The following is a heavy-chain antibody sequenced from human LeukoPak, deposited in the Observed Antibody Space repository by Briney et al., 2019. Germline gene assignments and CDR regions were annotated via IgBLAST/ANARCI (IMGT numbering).Heavy chain of an antibody. J-gene: IGHJ4*02. Sequence: PGGSLRLSCAASGFSFSGHSMYWVRQAPGRGLEWVAFVSDGSTPTYYADSVRGRFTISRDNAENSLYLQMNSLRAEDTAVYYCARNKRATQYYFDYWGQGTLVTVSS. CDR3: ARNKRATQYYFDY. V-gene: IGHV3-48*04. CDR2: VSDGSTPT. CDR1: GFSFSGHS.